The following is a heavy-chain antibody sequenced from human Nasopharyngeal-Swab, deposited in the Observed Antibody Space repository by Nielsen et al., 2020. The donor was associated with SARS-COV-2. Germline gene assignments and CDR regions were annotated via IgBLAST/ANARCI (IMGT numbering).Heavy chain of an antibody. CDR1: GFTFSSYV. CDR3: AKDRLPHSSTWTIDY. D-gene: IGHD6-13*01. J-gene: IGHJ4*02. V-gene: IGHV3-23*01. Sequence: ESLKISCAASGFTFSSYVMSWVRQAPGKGLEWVSSISFSSGSMHYGDSVKGRFTISRDNSKNTLYLQMDSLRVEDTAVYYCAKDRLPHSSTWTIDYWGQGTLVTVSS. CDR2: ISFSSGSM.